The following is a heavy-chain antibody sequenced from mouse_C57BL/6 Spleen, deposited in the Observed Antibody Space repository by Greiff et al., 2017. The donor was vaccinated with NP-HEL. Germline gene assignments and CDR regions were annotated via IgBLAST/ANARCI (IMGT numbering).Heavy chain of an antibody. CDR3: ARSNDGYYPYYFDY. Sequence: QVHVKQSGAELVRPGTSVKVSCKASGYAFTNYLIEWVKQRPGQGLEWIGVINPGSGGTNYNEKFKGKATLTADKSSSTAYMQLSSLTSEDSAVYFCARSNDGYYPYYFDYWGQGTTLTVSS. CDR1: GYAFTNYL. D-gene: IGHD2-3*01. CDR2: INPGSGGT. J-gene: IGHJ2*01. V-gene: IGHV1-54*01.